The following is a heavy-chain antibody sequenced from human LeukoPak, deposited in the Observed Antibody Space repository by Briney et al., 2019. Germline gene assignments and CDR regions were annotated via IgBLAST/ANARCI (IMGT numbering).Heavy chain of an antibody. CDR3: ARDPCDYCTDGVFRGWYFDL. CDR1: GGSISSYY. CDR2: IYYSGST. Sequence: SETLSLTCTVSGGSISSYYWSWIRQPPGKGLEWIGCIYYSGSTNYNPSLKSRVTISVDTSKIQFSLKLSSVTAADTAVYYCARDPCDYCTDGVFRGWYFDLWGRGTLVTVSS. D-gene: IGHD2-8*01. J-gene: IGHJ2*01. V-gene: IGHV4-59*01.